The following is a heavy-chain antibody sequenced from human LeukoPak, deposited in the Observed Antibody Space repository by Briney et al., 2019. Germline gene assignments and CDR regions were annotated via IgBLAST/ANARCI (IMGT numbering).Heavy chain of an antibody. V-gene: IGHV3-21*01. J-gene: IGHJ6*04. CDR2: ISSSSSYI. D-gene: IGHD3-10*02. CDR1: GFTFSSYS. CDR3: AELGIAMVGGV. Sequence: GGSLRLTCAASGFTFSSYSMNWVRQAPGKGLEWVSSISSSSSYIYYADSVKGRFTISRDNAKNSLYLQMNSLRAEDTAVYYCAELGIAMVGGVWGKGTTVTISS.